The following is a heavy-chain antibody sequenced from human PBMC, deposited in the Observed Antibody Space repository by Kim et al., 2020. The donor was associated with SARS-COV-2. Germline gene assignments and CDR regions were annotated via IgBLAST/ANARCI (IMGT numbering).Heavy chain of an antibody. D-gene: IGHD7-27*01. V-gene: IGHV4-31*03. CDR1: GGSISSGGYY. Sequence: SETLSLTCTVSGGSISSGGYYWSWIRQHPGKGLEWIGYIYYSGSTYYNPSLKSRVTISVDTSKNQFSLKLSSVTAADTAVYYCARGKRGKLGMGDVWGQGTTVTVSS. CDR3: ARGKRGKLGMGDV. CDR2: IYYSGST. J-gene: IGHJ6*02.